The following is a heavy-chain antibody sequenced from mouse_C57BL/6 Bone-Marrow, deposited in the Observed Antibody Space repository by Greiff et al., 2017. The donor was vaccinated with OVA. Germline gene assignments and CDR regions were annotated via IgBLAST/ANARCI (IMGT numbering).Heavy chain of an antibody. V-gene: IGHV1-7*01. CDR1: GYTFTSYW. D-gene: IGHD1-3*01. CDR2: INPCGGYT. CDR3: ARRRVGGTWFAY. Sequence: QVQLQQSGAELAKPGASVKLSCKASGYTFTSYWMHWVKQRPGQGLEWIGYINPCGGYTKYNQKFKDKATLTVDTSSSTAYMQLSSLTSEDSAVYYCARRRVGGTWFAYWGQGTLVTVSA. J-gene: IGHJ3*01.